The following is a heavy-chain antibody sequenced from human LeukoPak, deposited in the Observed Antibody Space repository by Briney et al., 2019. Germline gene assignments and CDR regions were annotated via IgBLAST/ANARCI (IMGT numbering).Heavy chain of an antibody. Sequence: GGSLRLSCAASGFPFRSCAMHWVRQAPGKGLEYVSAITLDGISTYYANSVKGRFTISRDNSKNTLYLQMGSLRAEDMAVYYCAKPGYCSGGSCSPEFDYWGQGTLVTVSS. V-gene: IGHV3-64*01. CDR3: AKPGYCSGGSCSPEFDY. J-gene: IGHJ4*02. CDR1: GFPFRSCA. D-gene: IGHD2-15*01. CDR2: ITLDGIST.